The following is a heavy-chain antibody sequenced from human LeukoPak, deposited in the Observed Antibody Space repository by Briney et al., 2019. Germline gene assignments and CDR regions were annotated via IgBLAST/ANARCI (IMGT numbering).Heavy chain of an antibody. D-gene: IGHD2-21*02. CDR1: GFSFSSYG. J-gene: IGHJ4*02. CDR3: AKDLLAYCGGDCYSMAFDY. V-gene: IGHV3-33*06. Sequence: PGGSLRLSCAASGFSFSSYGMHWVRQAPGEGLEWVAVIWYDGSNKYYADSVEGRFTISRDSSKNTLYLQMNSLRGEDTAVYYCAKDLLAYCGGDCYSMAFDYWGQGTLVTVSS. CDR2: IWYDGSNK.